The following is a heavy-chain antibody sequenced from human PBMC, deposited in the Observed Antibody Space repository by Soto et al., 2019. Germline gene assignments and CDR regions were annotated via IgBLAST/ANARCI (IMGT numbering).Heavy chain of an antibody. CDR2: INPSGGST. CDR3: ARRAYNYANMDV. V-gene: IGHV1-46*01. Sequence: QVQLVQSGAEVKKPGASVKVSCETSGYTFTTYYMHWVRRAPGQGLEWMGMINPSGGSTSYAQKFQGRVTMTRDTPTRTIYMELSSLRRDDTAIYYCARRAYNYANMDVWGQGTTVTVSS. D-gene: IGHD5-18*01. J-gene: IGHJ6*02. CDR1: GYTFTTYY.